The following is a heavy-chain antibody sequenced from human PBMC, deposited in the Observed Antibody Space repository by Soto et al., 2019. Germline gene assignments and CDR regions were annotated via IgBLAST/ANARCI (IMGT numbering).Heavy chain of an antibody. CDR3: ARVRYPANYYDSSGTSYYFDY. CDR1: GYTFTSYG. CDR2: ISAYNGNT. D-gene: IGHD3-22*01. Sequence: GASVKVSCKASGYTFTSYGISWVRQAPGQGLEWMGWISAYNGNTNYAQKLQGRVTMTTDTSTSTAYMELRSLRSDDTAVYYCARVRYPANYYDSSGTSYYFDYWGQGTLVTVSS. V-gene: IGHV1-18*01. J-gene: IGHJ4*02.